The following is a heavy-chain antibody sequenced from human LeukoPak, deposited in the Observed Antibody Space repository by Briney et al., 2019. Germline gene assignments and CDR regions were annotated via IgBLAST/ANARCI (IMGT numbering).Heavy chain of an antibody. Sequence: PSETLSLTCSVSGDXISSYYCSWIRQPPGKGLEWLGYIYYSGSTNYNPSLKSRVTISVDTSKNQFSLKLSSVTAADTTVYYCATDRPFCSTTTCSEDAFDVWGQGTMVTVSS. J-gene: IGHJ3*01. V-gene: IGHV4-59*01. D-gene: IGHD2-2*01. CDR2: IYYSGST. CDR1: GDXISSYY. CDR3: ATDRPFCSTTTCSEDAFDV.